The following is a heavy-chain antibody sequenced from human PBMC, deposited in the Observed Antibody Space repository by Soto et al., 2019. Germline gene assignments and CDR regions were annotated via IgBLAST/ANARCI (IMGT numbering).Heavy chain of an antibody. V-gene: IGHV3-23*01. Sequence: GSLRLSCAASGFTFRNLAMGWVRQAPGKGLEWVSVINNGGGITYHSDSVKGRFTISRDNSKNTLYLQMNSLRAEDTAVYYCAKDATRSDGWYYFDYWGQGALVTVSS. J-gene: IGHJ4*02. CDR2: INNGGGIT. CDR3: AKDATRSDGWYYFDY. CDR1: GFTFRNLA. D-gene: IGHD6-19*01.